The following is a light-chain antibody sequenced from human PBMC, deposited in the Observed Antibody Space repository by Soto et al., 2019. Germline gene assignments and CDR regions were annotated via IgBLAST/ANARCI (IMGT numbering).Light chain of an antibody. V-gene: IGKV1-33*01. CDR3: PQYDNLPLS. Sequence: DIQMTQSPSSLSASVGDRVTTTCQASQGIRYYLNWYQKKPGKATNLLVYDASNLEPGVATSFSGGASGPDFTFPISSPQPDDIATYYCPQYDNLPLSFGGATKVDFK. CDR1: QGIRYY. CDR2: DAS. J-gene: IGKJ4*01.